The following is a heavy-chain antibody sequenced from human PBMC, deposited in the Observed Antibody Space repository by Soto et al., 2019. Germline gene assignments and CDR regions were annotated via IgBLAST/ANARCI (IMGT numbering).Heavy chain of an antibody. CDR1: GFTFTSYS. CDR2: ITGSSGTI. Sequence: EVHLVESGGGLVQPGGSLRLSCAASGFTFTSYSMNWVRQTPGKGLEWLSYITGSSGTIYYADSLKGRFTISRDNAKNSLYMKMNSLRAEDTAVYYCAREPPGGYCSSTSCLGNWFDPWGQGTLVTVSS. CDR3: AREPPGGYCSSTSCLGNWFDP. D-gene: IGHD2-2*01. V-gene: IGHV3-48*01. J-gene: IGHJ5*02.